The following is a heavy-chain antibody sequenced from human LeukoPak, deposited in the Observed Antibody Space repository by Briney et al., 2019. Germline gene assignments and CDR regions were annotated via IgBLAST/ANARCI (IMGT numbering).Heavy chain of an antibody. V-gene: IGHV4-31*03. CDR2: SYHTGTI. CDR3: ARNYYDSSGYYYNDY. D-gene: IGHD3-22*01. Sequence: SETLSLTCTVSGGSVSSGGYYWSWLRQHPGKGLEWIGYSYHTGTIYYNPSLKSRLTISVDTSKNQFSLKLSSVTAADTAVYYCARNYYDSSGYYYNDYWGQGILVTVSS. CDR1: GGSVSSGGYY. J-gene: IGHJ4*02.